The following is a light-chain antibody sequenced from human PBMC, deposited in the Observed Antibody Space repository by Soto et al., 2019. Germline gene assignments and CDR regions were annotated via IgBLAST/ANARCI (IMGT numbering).Light chain of an antibody. CDR2: DAS. J-gene: IGKJ4*01. V-gene: IGKV1-33*01. CDR3: QQYDNLPRT. Sequence: DIQMTQSPSSLSASVGDRVTITCQASQEISNYLNWYQQKPGKAPKLLIYDASNLEPGVPSRFSVSGSGTDHTRTIISLQPEDIATYYCQQYDNLPRTFGGGTKGEIK. CDR1: QEISNY.